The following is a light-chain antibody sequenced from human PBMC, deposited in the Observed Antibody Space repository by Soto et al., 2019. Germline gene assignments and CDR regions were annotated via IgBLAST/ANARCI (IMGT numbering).Light chain of an antibody. CDR2: DAS. V-gene: IGKV3-20*01. CDR3: QQYDVSPIT. CDR1: QSVRSER. Sequence: DIILTQSPGTLSLSPGERATLSCRASQSVRSERLAWYQHKRGQAPRLVIFDASSRATGIPERFSGSGSGTDFTLTITRLEPEDFAVYFCQQYDVSPITFGLGTRLEIK. J-gene: IGKJ5*01.